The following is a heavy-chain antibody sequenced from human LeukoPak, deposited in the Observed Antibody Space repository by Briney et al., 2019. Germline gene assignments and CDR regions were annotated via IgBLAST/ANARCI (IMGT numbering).Heavy chain of an antibody. V-gene: IGHV3-64*01. D-gene: IGHD6-19*01. Sequence: GGSLRLSCAASGFTFSAYAMHWVRQAPGKRLEDVSSINSNGGSTYYANSVRGRFTVSRDNSKNTLYLQIDSLRAEDMAVYFCAKSQWLAQEGFDYWGQGTLVTVSS. J-gene: IGHJ4*02. CDR3: AKSQWLAQEGFDY. CDR1: GFTFSAYA. CDR2: INSNGGST.